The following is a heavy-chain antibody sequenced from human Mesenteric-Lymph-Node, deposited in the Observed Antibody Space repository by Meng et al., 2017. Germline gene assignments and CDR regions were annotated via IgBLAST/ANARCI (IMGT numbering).Heavy chain of an antibody. CDR3: ARGQTTVVTPLEY. CDR2: INHSGNT. D-gene: IGHD4-23*01. Sequence: QVQLKQWGAGLLKPSETLSLTCAVYGASFSSYYWSWIRQPPGKGLEWIGEINHSGNTNYNPSLKSRVTISGDTSKNQFSLKVSSVTAADTAVYFCARGQTTVVTPLEYWGQGTLVTVSS. CDR1: GASFSSYY. V-gene: IGHV4-34*01. J-gene: IGHJ4*02.